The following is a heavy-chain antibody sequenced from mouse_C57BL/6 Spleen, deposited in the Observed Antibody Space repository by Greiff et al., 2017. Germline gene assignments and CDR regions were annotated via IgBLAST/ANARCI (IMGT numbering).Heavy chain of an antibody. CDR1: GYTFTDYE. D-gene: IGHD4-1*01. Sequence: QVQLQQSGAELVRPGASVTLSCKASGYTFTDYEMHWVKQTPVHGLEWIGAIDPETGGTAYNQKFKGKAILTADKSSSTAYMELRSLTSEDSAVYYCTSSLGPGFAYWGQGTLVTVAA. V-gene: IGHV1-15*01. CDR3: TSSLGPGFAY. CDR2: IDPETGGT. J-gene: IGHJ3*01.